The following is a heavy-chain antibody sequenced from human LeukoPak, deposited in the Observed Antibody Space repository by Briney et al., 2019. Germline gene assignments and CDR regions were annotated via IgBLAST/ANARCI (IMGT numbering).Heavy chain of an antibody. CDR3: ARDRPTYSSGWYGWFDP. J-gene: IGHJ5*02. V-gene: IGHV1-2*02. Sequence: ASVKVSCKASGYTFTAYHMHWVRQAPGQGLEWMAWINPNSGGTNYAQKFQGRVTMTRDTSISTAYMELSRLRSDDTAVYYCARDRPTYSSGWYGWFDPWGQGTLVTVSS. D-gene: IGHD6-19*01. CDR2: INPNSGGT. CDR1: GYTFTAYH.